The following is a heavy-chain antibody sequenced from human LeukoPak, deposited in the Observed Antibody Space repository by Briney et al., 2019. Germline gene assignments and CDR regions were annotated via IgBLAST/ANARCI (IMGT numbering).Heavy chain of an antibody. CDR1: GGSIRSGDYY. V-gene: IGHV4-30-4*08. Sequence: SETLSLTCTVSGGSIRSGDYYWSWIRQPPGKGLEWIGYIFYSGITYYNPSLKSRVTVSVDTSKNQFSLKLNSVTAPDTAVYYCARYFDFWSGYPSFDYWGQGTLVTVAS. CDR3: ARYFDFWSGYPSFDY. CDR2: IFYSGIT. J-gene: IGHJ4*02. D-gene: IGHD3-3*01.